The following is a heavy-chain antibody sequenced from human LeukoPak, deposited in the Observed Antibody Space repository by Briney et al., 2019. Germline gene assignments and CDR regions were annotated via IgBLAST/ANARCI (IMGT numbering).Heavy chain of an antibody. Sequence: AGGSLRLSCAASGFTFSSYAMHWVRQAPGKGLEWVAVISYDGSNKYYADSVKGRFTISRDNSKNTLYLQMNSLRAEDTAVYYCAREMTDYDSSGYYTRRYYFDYWGQGTLVTVSS. CDR3: AREMTDYDSSGYYTRRYYFDY. CDR2: ISYDGSNK. J-gene: IGHJ4*02. D-gene: IGHD3-22*01. V-gene: IGHV3-30*04. CDR1: GFTFSSYA.